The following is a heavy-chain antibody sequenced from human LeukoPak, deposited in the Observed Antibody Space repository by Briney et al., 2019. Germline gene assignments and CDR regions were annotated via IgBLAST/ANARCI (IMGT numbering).Heavy chain of an antibody. CDR2: IKQDGSEK. J-gene: IGHJ3*02. D-gene: IGHD6-19*01. V-gene: IGHV3-7*01. CDR3: ARAPSWGQWLARPHAFDI. Sequence: PGGSLRLSCAASGFTFSSYWMSWVRQAPGKGLEWVANIKQDGSEKYYVDSVKGRFTISRDNAKNSLYLQMNSLRAEDTAVYYCARAPSWGQWLARPHAFDIWGQGTMVTVSS. CDR1: GFTFSSYW.